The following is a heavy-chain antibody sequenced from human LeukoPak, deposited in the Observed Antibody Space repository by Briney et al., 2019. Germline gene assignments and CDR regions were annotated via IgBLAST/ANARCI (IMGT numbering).Heavy chain of an antibody. D-gene: IGHD3-10*01. CDR1: GFTFDDYA. CDR2: ISSSSSYI. J-gene: IGHJ6*02. CDR3: ARDLLLWFGELISVGMDV. V-gene: IGHV3-21*01. Sequence: GGSLRLSCAASGFTFDDYAMNWVRQAPGKGLEWVSSISSSSSYIYYADSVKGRFTISRDNAKNSLYLQMNSLRAEDTAVYYCARDLLLWFGELISVGMDVWGQGTTVTVSS.